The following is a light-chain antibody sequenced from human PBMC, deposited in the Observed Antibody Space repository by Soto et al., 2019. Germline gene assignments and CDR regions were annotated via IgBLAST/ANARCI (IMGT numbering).Light chain of an antibody. CDR2: GAS. Sequence: EIVLTQSPGTLSLSPGEGATLSCRASQSVSSSFLAWYQQKPGQAPRLLIYGASSRASGIPDRFSGSGSGTDFTLTISGLDPEDFGVYYCHQYGSSPYTFGQGTKLEIK. J-gene: IGKJ2*01. V-gene: IGKV3-20*01. CDR3: HQYGSSPYT. CDR1: QSVSSSF.